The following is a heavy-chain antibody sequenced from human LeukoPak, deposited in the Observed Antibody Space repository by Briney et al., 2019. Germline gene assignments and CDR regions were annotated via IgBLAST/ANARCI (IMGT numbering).Heavy chain of an antibody. D-gene: IGHD5-18*01. CDR2: ISSSSSSI. J-gene: IGHJ4*02. CDR3: ARASGDIVETATMGSY. CDR1: GFTFNSYS. V-gene: IGHV3-21*01. Sequence: GGSLRLSCAASGFTFNSYSMNWVRQAPGKGLEWVSSISSSSSSIYYADSVKGRFTISRDNAKNSLYLQMSSLRAEDTAVYYCARASGDIVETATMGSYWGQGTLVTVSP.